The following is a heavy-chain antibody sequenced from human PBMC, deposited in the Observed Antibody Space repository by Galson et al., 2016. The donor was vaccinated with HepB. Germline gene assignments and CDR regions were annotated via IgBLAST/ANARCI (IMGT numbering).Heavy chain of an antibody. CDR1: EFIFKDYA. D-gene: IGHD1-26*01. CDR3: AQDKASMSVGATNFQH. V-gene: IGHV3-9*01. J-gene: IGHJ1*01. CDR2: ISWNSGSI. Sequence: SLRLSCAVSEFIFKDYAMHWVRQAPGKGLEWVSSISWNSGSIGYADSVKGRFTISRDNAKNSLYLQMNSLRAEDTAFYYCAQDKASMSVGATNFQHWGQGTLVTVSS.